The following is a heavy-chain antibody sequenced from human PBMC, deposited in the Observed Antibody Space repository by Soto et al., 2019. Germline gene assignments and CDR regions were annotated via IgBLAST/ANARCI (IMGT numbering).Heavy chain of an antibody. Sequence: QITLKESGPTVVKPTETLTLTCTFSGCSLTTSGVGVGWVRQSPGKAPEWLALIYWDDDKRYSTSLKSRLTITKDTSKNQVVLTMANVDPADTATYYCAHRVLRTVFGLVTTTAIYFDFWGQGTPVVVSS. D-gene: IGHD3-3*01. V-gene: IGHV2-5*02. CDR1: GCSLTTSGVG. CDR2: IYWDDDK. J-gene: IGHJ4*02. CDR3: AHRVLRTVFGLVTTTAIYFDF.